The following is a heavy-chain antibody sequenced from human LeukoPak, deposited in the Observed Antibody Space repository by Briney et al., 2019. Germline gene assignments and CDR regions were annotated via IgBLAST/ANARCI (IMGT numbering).Heavy chain of an antibody. CDR1: GFTVSSNY. J-gene: IGHJ3*02. D-gene: IGHD2-15*01. CDR2: IYSGGST. V-gene: IGHV3-66*02. CDR3: ARVRHGPGSDAFDI. Sequence: GGSLRLSCAASGFTVSSNYMSWVRQAPGKGLEWVSVIYSGGSTYYADSVQGRFTISRDNSKNTLYLQMNSLRAEDTAVYYCARVRHGPGSDAFDIWGQGTMVTVSS.